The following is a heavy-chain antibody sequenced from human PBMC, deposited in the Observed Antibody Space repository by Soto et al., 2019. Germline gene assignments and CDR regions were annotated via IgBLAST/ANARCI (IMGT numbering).Heavy chain of an antibody. V-gene: IGHV4-34*01. Sequence: SETLSLTCAVYGGSFSGYYWSWIRQPPGKGLEWIGEINHSGSTNYNPSLKSRVTISVDTSKNQFSLKLSSVTAADTAVYYCARGLWFPLDYWGQGTLVTVSS. CDR1: GGSFSGYY. CDR2: INHSGST. CDR3: ARGLWFPLDY. D-gene: IGHD3-10*01. J-gene: IGHJ4*02.